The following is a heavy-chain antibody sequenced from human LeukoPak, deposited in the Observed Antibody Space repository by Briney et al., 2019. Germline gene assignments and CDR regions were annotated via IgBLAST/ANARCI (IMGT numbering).Heavy chain of an antibody. CDR1: GFPFSSYW. V-gene: IGHV3-7*01. D-gene: IGHD3-10*01. J-gene: IGHJ5*02. Sequence: GGSLRLSCAASGFPFSSYWMSWVRQAPGKGLEWVANIKQDGGEQYYVDSVKGRFTISRDNAKNSLYLQMNSLRAEDTAMYYCARDGWFGDYNWFDPWGQGTLVTVSS. CDR3: ARDGWFGDYNWFDP. CDR2: IKQDGGEQ.